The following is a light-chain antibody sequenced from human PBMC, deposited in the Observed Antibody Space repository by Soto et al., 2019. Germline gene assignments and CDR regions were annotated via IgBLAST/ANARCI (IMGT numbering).Light chain of an antibody. CDR3: CSYAGIDV. J-gene: IGLJ1*01. Sequence: QSALTQPRSVSGSPGQSVTISCTGTSSDVGAYNYVSWYQQHPGKAPKLMIYDVSKRPSGVPDRFSGSKSGNTASLTISGLQADDDADYYCCSYAGIDVFGTGTKVTVL. CDR1: SSDVGAYNY. CDR2: DVS. V-gene: IGLV2-11*01.